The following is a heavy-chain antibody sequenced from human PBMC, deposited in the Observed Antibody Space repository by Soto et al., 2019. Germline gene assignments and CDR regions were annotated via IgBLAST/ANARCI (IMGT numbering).Heavy chain of an antibody. CDR3: ASRRGRYDSRGYDY. J-gene: IGHJ4*02. D-gene: IGHD3-22*01. Sequence: QLQLQESGSGLVKPSQTLSLTCAVSGGSISSGGYSWSWIRQPPGKGLEWIGYIYHSGSTYYNPPLESRVTVAVDRSKNQFSLKLSSATAADTAVYDCASRRGRYDSRGYDYWGQGTLVTVSS. V-gene: IGHV4-30-2*01. CDR1: GGSISSGGYS. CDR2: IYHSGST.